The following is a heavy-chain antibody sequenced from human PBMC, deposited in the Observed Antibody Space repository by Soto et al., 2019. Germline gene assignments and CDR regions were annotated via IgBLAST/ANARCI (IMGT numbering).Heavy chain of an antibody. J-gene: IGHJ5*02. V-gene: IGHV4-61*01. CDR1: GGSVSSGSYY. CDR2: ISYSGST. CDR3: PRWPNWFDP. Sequence: QVQLQESGPGLVKPSETLSLTCTVSGGSVSSGSYYWSWIRQPPGKGLEWIGYISYSGSTNYNPSXXRRVTMSVDTSKHQFSLKLRSVTAADPAVYYRPRWPNWFDPWGQGTLVTVSS.